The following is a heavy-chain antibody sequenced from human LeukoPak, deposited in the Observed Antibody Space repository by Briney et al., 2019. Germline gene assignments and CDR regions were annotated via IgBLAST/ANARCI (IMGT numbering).Heavy chain of an antibody. D-gene: IGHD2-21*02. CDR2: VNPNSGGT. V-gene: IGHV1-2*04. CDR3: ARSRVVVVTEMDV. CDR1: GYTFTGYY. J-gene: IGHJ6*02. Sequence: ASVKVSCKASGYTFTGYYMHWVRQAPGQGLEWMGWVNPNSGGTNYAQKFQGWVTMTRDTSISTAYMELSRLRSDDTAVYYCARSRVVVVTEMDVWGQGTTVTVSS.